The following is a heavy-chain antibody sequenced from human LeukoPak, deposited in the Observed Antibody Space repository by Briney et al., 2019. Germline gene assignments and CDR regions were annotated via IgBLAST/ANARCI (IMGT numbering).Heavy chain of an antibody. CDR3: TTSYYYDSSGYSYYMDV. CDR2: IKSKTDGGTI. V-gene: IGHV3-15*01. CDR1: GFTFSNAW. Sequence: TPGGSLRLSCAASGFTFSNAWMSWVRQAPGKGVEWVGRIKSKTDGGTIDYAAPVKGRFTISRDDSKNPLYLQMNSLKTEDTAVYYCTTSYYYDSSGYSYYMDVWGEGSTVTVSS. J-gene: IGHJ6*03. D-gene: IGHD3-22*01.